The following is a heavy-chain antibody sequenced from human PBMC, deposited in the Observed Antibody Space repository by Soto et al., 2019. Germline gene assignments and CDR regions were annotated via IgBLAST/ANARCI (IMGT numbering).Heavy chain of an antibody. V-gene: IGHV3-23*01. Sequence: GGSLRLSCAASGFTFSSYAMSWVRQAPGKGLEWVSAISGSGGSTYYADSVKGRFTISRDNSKNTLYLQMNSLRAEDTAVYYCATIIDHTVTTGDYWGQGTLVTVSS. J-gene: IGHJ4*02. CDR2: ISGSGGST. D-gene: IGHD4-17*01. CDR1: GFTFSSYA. CDR3: ATIIDHTVTTGDY.